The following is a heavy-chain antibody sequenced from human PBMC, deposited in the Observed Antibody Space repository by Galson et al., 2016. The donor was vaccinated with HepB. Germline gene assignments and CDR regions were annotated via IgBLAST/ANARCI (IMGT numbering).Heavy chain of an antibody. CDR1: GGSFSDYY. D-gene: IGHD3-3*01. Sequence: SETLSLTCDVYGGSFSDYYWSWIRQPPGKGLEWIGKINHIGSTNYNPSLKSRVTISMNTSKNQFSLNLSSVTAADTAVYYWARAPGISIFGGVIMGSWYFDLWGRGTLVTVSS. CDR3: ARAPGISIFGGVIMGSWYFDL. V-gene: IGHV4-34*01. CDR2: INHIGST. J-gene: IGHJ2*01.